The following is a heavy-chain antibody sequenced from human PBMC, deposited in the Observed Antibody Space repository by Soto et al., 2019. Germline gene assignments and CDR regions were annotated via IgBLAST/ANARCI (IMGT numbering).Heavy chain of an antibody. J-gene: IGHJ4*02. CDR3: TRARLGVNDFDH. CDR2: ITPMFETA. D-gene: IGHD3-10*01. Sequence: QVQLVQSGAQVKKPGSSVRVSCKASGGSFSTYVTTWVRQAPGQGLEWMGGITPMFETASYAQKFQGRVTLTADESPTTAYMELSNLPSEDTAVYYCTRARLGVNDFDHWGQGTLVTVSS. V-gene: IGHV1-69*12. CDR1: GGSFSTYV.